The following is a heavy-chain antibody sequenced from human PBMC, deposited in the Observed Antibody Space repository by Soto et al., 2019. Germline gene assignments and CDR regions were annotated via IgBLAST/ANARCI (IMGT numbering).Heavy chain of an antibody. J-gene: IGHJ4*02. CDR3: ARQRTTVVTQAYFDH. CDR2: IYYSGRT. D-gene: IGHD2-21*02. CDR1: GESISSSSYY. Sequence: SETLSLTCIVSGESISSSSYYWGWIRQPPGKGLEWIGSIYYSGRTYYNPSFKSRVTISIDTSKNQFSLKLSSVTVTDTAVYYCARQRTTVVTQAYFDHWGQGALVTVSS. V-gene: IGHV4-39*01.